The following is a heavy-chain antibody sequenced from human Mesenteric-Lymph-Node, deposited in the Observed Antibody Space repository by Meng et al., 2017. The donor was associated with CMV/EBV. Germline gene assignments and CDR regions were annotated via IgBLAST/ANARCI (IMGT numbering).Heavy chain of an antibody. CDR1: GFTFSSYA. CDR3: ERGRDYDFWSGYSLNYYYYGMDV. V-gene: IGHV3-30-3*01. D-gene: IGHD3-3*01. CDR2: ISYDGSNK. J-gene: IGHJ6*02. Sequence: GGSLRLSCAASGFTFSSYAMHWVRQAPGKGLEWVAVISYDGSNKYYADSVKGRCTSSRDNSKNTLYLQMNSRRAEDTAGYYWERGRDYDFWSGYSLNYYYYGMDVWGQGTTVTVSS.